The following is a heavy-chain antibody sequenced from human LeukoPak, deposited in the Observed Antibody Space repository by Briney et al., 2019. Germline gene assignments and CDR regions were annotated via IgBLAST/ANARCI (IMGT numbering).Heavy chain of an antibody. CDR2: ISSSGSTI. D-gene: IGHD3-10*01. CDR3: ARESTYYYSSGSPSFDY. V-gene: IGHV3-11*04. CDR1: GFTFSDYY. J-gene: IGHJ4*02. Sequence: GGSLRLSCAASGFTFSDYYMSWIRQAPGKGLEWVSYISSSGSTIYYADSVKGRFTISRDNAKNSLYLQMNSLRAEDTAVYYCARESTYYYSSGSPSFDYWGQGTLVTVSS.